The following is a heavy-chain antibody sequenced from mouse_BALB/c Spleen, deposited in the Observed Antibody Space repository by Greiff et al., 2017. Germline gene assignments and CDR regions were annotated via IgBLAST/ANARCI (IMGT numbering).Heavy chain of an antibody. Sequence: VQLVESGAELVRPGSSVKISCKASGYAFSSYWMNWVKQRPGQGLEWIGQIYPGDGDTNYNGKFKGKATLTADKSSSTAYMQLSSLTSEDSAVYFCARSHYYYGSSLDYWGQGTTLTVSS. CDR1: GYAFSSYW. J-gene: IGHJ2*01. D-gene: IGHD1-1*01. V-gene: IGHV1-80*01. CDR2: IYPGDGDT. CDR3: ARSHYYYGSSLDY.